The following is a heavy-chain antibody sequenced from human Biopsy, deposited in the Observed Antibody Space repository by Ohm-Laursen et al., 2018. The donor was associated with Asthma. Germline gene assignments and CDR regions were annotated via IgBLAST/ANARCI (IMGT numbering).Heavy chain of an antibody. Sequence: ASVKVSCKASGYPFTDYSVHWVRQAPGQGLEWMGRIDPNSGGTNYAQKFLGRVTMTRDTSISTAYMDLSALTSDDTAVYYCARGQKSPGDRWFDPWGQGTLVTVSS. CDR2: IDPNSGGT. D-gene: IGHD7-27*01. J-gene: IGHJ5*02. CDR1: GYPFTDYS. V-gene: IGHV1-2*06. CDR3: ARGQKSPGDRWFDP.